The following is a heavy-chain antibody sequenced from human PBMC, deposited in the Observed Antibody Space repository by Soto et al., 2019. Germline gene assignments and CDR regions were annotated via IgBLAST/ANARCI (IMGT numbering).Heavy chain of an antibody. CDR2: ISGYGGST. V-gene: IGHV3-23*01. CDR3: AKQRTTVTTSFDY. CDR1: GFTFGAHP. J-gene: IGHJ4*02. Sequence: EVQLLKSGGGLVQPGGSLTVSCAASGFTFGAHPMSWVRLAPGKGLEWVSTISGYGGSTYYPDSLKGRFIISRDNSKNTLYLQINTLRAEDTAIYFCAKQRTTVTTSFDYWGQGTPVTVSS. D-gene: IGHD4-17*01.